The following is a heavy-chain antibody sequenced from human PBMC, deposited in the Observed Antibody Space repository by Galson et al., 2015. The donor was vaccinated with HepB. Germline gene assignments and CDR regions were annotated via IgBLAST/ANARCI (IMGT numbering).Heavy chain of an antibody. D-gene: IGHD3-22*01. CDR2: IWYDGSNK. CDR1: GFTFSSYG. V-gene: IGHV3-33*01. CDR3: ARAIHYDTSGLYYFDY. J-gene: IGHJ4*02. Sequence: SLRLSCAASGFTFSSYGMHWVRQAPGKGLEWVAVIWYDGSNKYYADSVKGRFTISRDNSKNTLYLQMNSLRAEDTAMYFCARAIHYDTSGLYYFDYWGQGTLATVSS.